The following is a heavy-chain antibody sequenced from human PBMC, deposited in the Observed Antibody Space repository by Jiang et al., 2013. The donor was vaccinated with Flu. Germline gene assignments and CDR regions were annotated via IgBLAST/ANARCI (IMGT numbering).Heavy chain of an antibody. D-gene: IGHD6-13*01. Sequence: LLKPSETLSLTCAVYGGSFSGYYWSWIRQPPGKGLEWIGEINHSGSTNYNPSLKSRVTISVDTSKNQFSLKLSSVTAADTAVYYCASSQLHSSGWYETLYYYYYGMDVWGQGTTVTVSS. J-gene: IGHJ6*02. CDR2: INHSGST. V-gene: IGHV4-34*01. CDR3: ASSQLHSSGWYETLYYYYYGMDV. CDR1: GGSFSGYY.